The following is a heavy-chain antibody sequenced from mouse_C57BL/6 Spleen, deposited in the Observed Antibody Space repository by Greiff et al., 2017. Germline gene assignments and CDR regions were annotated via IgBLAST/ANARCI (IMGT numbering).Heavy chain of an antibody. Sequence: QVQLQQPGAELVKPGASVKLSCKASGYTFTEYTIHWVKQRSGQGLEWIGWLYPGSGSLKYNEKFKDKATLTADKSSSTVYMELSRLTSEDSAVYFCAVQSNYAYDMDYWGQGTSVAVS. J-gene: IGHJ4*01. CDR1: GYTFTEYT. V-gene: IGHV1-62-2*01. CDR2: LYPGSGSL. D-gene: IGHD2-5*01. CDR3: AVQSNYAYDMDY.